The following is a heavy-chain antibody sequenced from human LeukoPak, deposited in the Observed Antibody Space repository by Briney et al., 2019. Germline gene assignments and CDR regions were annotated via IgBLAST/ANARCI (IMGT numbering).Heavy chain of an antibody. CDR3: ARNYDSSGYYTYYFDY. CDR2: IYYSGST. Sequence: SETLSLTCTVSGGSISSYYWSWIRQPPGEGLEWMGYIYYSGSTNYNPSLKSRVTISVDTSKNQFSLKLSSVTAADTAVYYCARNYDSSGYYTYYFDYWGQGTLVTVSS. D-gene: IGHD3-22*01. CDR1: GGSISSYY. J-gene: IGHJ4*02. V-gene: IGHV4-59*01.